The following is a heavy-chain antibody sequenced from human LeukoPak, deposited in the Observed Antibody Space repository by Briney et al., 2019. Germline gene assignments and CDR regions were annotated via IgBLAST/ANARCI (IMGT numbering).Heavy chain of an antibody. D-gene: IGHD6-6*01. CDR2: IIPIFGTA. CDR3: ARVPFTARPVGWFDP. V-gene: IGHV1-69*13. J-gene: IGHJ5*02. CDR1: GGTFSSYA. Sequence: ASVKVSCKASGGTFSSYAISWVRQAPGQGLEWMGGIIPIFGTANYAQKFQGRVTITADESTSTAYMELSSLRSEDTAVYYCARVPFTARPVGWFDPWGQGTLVTVSS.